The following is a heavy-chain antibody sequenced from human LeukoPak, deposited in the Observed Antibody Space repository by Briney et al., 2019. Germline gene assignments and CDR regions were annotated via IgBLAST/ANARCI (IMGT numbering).Heavy chain of an antibody. Sequence: SETLSLTCTVSGYSISSGYSWGWSRPPPGKGLEWIGSTYHSGSTYYNPSLKSRVTISVDTSKNQFSLKLSSVTAADTAVYYCARVGSIVGATTGLSGYMDGGGKGTTATVSS. CDR1: GYSISSGYS. CDR2: TYHSGST. V-gene: IGHV4-38-2*02. J-gene: IGHJ6*03. CDR3: ARVGSIVGATTGLSGYMDG. D-gene: IGHD1-26*01.